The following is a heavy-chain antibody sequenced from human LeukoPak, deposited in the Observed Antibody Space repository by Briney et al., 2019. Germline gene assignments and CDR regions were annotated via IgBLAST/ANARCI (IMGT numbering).Heavy chain of an antibody. J-gene: IGHJ4*02. CDR2: IKQDGSEK. Sequence: SGGSLRLSCAASGFTFSNYWMSWVRQAPGKGLEWVANIKQDGSEKKYVDSVKGRFTISRDNAKNSLYLQMNSLRAEDTAVYYCAREIGGILVFDYWGQGTLVTVSS. V-gene: IGHV3-7*05. CDR3: AREIGGILVFDY. CDR1: GFTFSNYW. D-gene: IGHD5-18*01.